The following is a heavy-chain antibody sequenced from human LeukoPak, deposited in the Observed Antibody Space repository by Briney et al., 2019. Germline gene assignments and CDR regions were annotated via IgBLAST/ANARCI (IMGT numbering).Heavy chain of an antibody. Sequence: SETLSLTCTVSGGSISSSSYYWGWIRQPPGKGLEWIGSIYYSGSTYYNPSLKSRVTISVDTSKNQFSLKLSSVTAADTAVYYCARQDYYDSSGYENNWFDPWGQEPWSPSPQ. CDR3: ARQDYYDSSGYENNWFDP. CDR1: GGSISSSSYY. J-gene: IGHJ5*02. CDR2: IYYSGST. V-gene: IGHV4-39*01. D-gene: IGHD3-22*01.